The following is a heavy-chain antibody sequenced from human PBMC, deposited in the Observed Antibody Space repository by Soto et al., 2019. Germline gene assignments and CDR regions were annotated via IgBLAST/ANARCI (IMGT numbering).Heavy chain of an antibody. D-gene: IGHD2-15*01. V-gene: IGHV1-69*13. CDR3: ARDRCSGGSCHGYFDY. Sequence: SVKVSCKASGGTFSSYAISWVRQAPGQGLEWMGGIIPIFGTANYAQKFQGRVTITADESTSTAYMELSSLRSEDTAVYYCARDRCSGGSCHGYFDYWGQGTLVTVSS. CDR2: IIPIFGTA. J-gene: IGHJ4*02. CDR1: GGTFSSYA.